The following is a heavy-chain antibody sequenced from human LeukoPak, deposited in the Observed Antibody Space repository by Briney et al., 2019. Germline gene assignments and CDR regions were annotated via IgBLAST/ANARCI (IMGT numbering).Heavy chain of an antibody. J-gene: IGHJ4*02. Sequence: PSETLSLTCTVSGGSISSYYWSWIRQPPGKGLEWIGYIYYSGSTNYNPSLKSRVTISVDTSKNQFSLKLSSVTAADTAVYYCARLSYYYDSSGYYYPDYWGQGTLVTVSS. D-gene: IGHD3-22*01. CDR3: ARLSYYYDSSGYYYPDY. V-gene: IGHV4-59*08. CDR1: GGSISSYY. CDR2: IYYSGST.